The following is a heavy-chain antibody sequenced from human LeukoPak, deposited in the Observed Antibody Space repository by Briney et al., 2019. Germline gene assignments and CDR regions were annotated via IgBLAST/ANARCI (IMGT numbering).Heavy chain of an antibody. J-gene: IGHJ5*02. V-gene: IGHV4-59*11. CDR1: GGSISSHY. CDR2: IYYSGST. Sequence: PSETLSLTCTVSGGSISSHYWSWIRQPPGKGLEWIGYIYYSGSTNYNPSLKSRVTISVDTSKNQFSLKLSSVTAADTAVYYCARDTPANWFDPWGQGTLVTVSS. CDR3: ARDTPANWFDP.